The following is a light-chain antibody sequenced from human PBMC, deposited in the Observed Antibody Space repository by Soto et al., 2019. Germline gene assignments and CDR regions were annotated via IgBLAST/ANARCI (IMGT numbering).Light chain of an antibody. CDR1: QSVSSSY. J-gene: IGKJ5*01. CDR2: GAS. V-gene: IGKV3D-20*02. CDR3: QQRSNWPLS. Sequence: EIVLTQSPGTLSLSPGERATLSCRASQSVSSSYLAWYQQKPGQPPRLLTYGASSRATGIPDRFSGSGSGTDFTLTISRLEPEDFAVYYCQQRSNWPLSFGPGTRLEIK.